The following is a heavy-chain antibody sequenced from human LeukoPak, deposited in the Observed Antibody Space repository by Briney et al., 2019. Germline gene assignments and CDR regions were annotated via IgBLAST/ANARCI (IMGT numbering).Heavy chain of an antibody. CDR3: TTIRGHTTYIGS. V-gene: IGHV3-15*01. J-gene: IGHJ1*01. Sequence: GGTLRLSCTPSGFTVSNFWMGWGRQAPGKGLEWGGRLKTKTDGGTTDYPAPVKGRFTISTDKSKNTLVQQMISRKTDDPGVYYCTTIRGHTTYIGSGGQGTLVTVS. D-gene: IGHD3-10*01. CDR2: LKTKTDGGTT. CDR1: GFTVSNFW.